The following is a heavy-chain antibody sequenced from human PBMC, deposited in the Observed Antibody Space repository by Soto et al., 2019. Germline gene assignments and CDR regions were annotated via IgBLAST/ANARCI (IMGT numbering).Heavy chain of an antibody. CDR3: ALLGYCSGGSCPTLDDAFDI. V-gene: IGHV4-59*08. D-gene: IGHD2-15*01. Sequence: SETLSLTCTVSGGSISSYYWSWIRQPPGKGLEWIGYIYYSGSTNYNPSLKSRVTISVDTSKNQFSLKLSSVTAADTAVYYCALLGYCSGGSCPTLDDAFDIWGQGTMVTVSS. J-gene: IGHJ3*02. CDR1: GGSISSYY. CDR2: IYYSGST.